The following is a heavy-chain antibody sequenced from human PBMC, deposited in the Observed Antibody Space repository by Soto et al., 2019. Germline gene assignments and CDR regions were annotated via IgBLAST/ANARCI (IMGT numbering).Heavy chain of an antibody. CDR2: IKSKTDGGTT. D-gene: IGHD3-22*01. Sequence: GRSLRLSSAASGFTFSNAWMSWVRQAPGKGLEWVGRIKSKTDGGTTDYAEPVKGRFTISRDDSKNTLYLQMNSLKTEDTAVYYCTTDRSGVVITTDFDYWGQGILVTVP. CDR1: GFTFSNAW. CDR3: TTDRSGVVITTDFDY. V-gene: IGHV3-15*01. J-gene: IGHJ4*02.